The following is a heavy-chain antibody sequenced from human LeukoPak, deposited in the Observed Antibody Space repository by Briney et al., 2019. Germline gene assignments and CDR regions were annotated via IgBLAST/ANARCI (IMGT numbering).Heavy chain of an antibody. CDR3: AVISAAGTTHWFDP. Sequence: SETLPLTCTVSGGSIRTSSYYWGWIRQPPGKGLEWIGDIYYSGITYYNPSLKSRVTFSVDTSQNQFSLKLSSVTAADTAVYFCAVISAAGTTHWFDPWGQGTLVTVSS. V-gene: IGHV4-39*01. CDR1: GGSIRTSSYY. D-gene: IGHD6-13*01. CDR2: IYYSGIT. J-gene: IGHJ5*02.